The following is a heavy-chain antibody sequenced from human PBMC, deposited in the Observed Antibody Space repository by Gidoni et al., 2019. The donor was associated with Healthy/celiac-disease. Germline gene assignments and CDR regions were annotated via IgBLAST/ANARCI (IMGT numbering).Heavy chain of an antibody. V-gene: IGHV3-23*01. Sequence: EVQLLESGGGLVQPGGSLRLSCAASGFTFSSYAMSWVRQAPGKGLEWVSAISGSGGSTYYAESVKGRFTISRDNSKNTLYLQMNSLRAEDTAVYYCAKGLNTAMVYYYYYMDVWGKGTTVTVSS. CDR1: GFTFSSYA. J-gene: IGHJ6*03. CDR3: AKGLNTAMVYYYYYMDV. D-gene: IGHD5-18*01. CDR2: ISGSGGST.